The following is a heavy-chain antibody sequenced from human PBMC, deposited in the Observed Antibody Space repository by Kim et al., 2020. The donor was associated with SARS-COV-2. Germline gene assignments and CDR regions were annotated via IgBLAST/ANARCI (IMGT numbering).Heavy chain of an antibody. CDR3: ARGKQQLARAGRYFDY. Sequence: SETLSLTCAVYGGSFSGYYWSWIRQPPGKGLEWIGEINHSGSTNYNPSLKSRVTISVDTSKNQFSLKLSSVTAADTAVYYCARGKQQLARAGRYFDYWGQGTLVTVSS. J-gene: IGHJ4*02. CDR2: INHSGST. CDR1: GGSFSGYY. D-gene: IGHD6-13*01. V-gene: IGHV4-34*01.